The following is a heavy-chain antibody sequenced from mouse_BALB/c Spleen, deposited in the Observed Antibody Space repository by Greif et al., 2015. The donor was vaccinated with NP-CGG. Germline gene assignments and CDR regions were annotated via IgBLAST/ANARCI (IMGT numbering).Heavy chain of an antibody. CDR2: IAPGSGST. D-gene: IGHD1-1*01. J-gene: IGHJ3*01. V-gene: IGHV1S41*01. CDR1: GYTFTSYC. Sequence: DLVKPGASVKLSCKASGYTFTSYCINWIKQRPGQGLEWIGRIAPGSGSTYYNEMFKGKATLTVDTSSSTAYIQLSGLSSEDSAVYFCANDYYGSRGLAYWGQGTLVTVSA. CDR3: ANDYYGSRGLAY.